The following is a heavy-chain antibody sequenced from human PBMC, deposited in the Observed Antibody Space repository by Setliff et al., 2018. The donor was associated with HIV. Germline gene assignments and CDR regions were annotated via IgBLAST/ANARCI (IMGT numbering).Heavy chain of an antibody. CDR2: MNPNSGNR. CDR3: ARSPDPYSGTTDY. V-gene: IGHV1-8*02. Sequence: ASVKVSCKTSGYTFTSYDINWVRQATGQGLEWMGWMNPNSGNRGYAQKFQGRVTVTRDTSINTAYMELSSLRYDDTAIYYCARSPDPYSGTTDYWGQGTLVTVSS. J-gene: IGHJ4*02. D-gene: IGHD1-26*01. CDR1: GYTFTSYD.